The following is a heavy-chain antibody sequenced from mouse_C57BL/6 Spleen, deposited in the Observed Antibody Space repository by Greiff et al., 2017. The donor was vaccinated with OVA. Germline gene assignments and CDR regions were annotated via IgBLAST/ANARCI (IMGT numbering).Heavy chain of an antibody. CDR3: ARSGLGRYFDV. CDR1: GYTFTSYW. D-gene: IGHD4-1*01. J-gene: IGHJ1*03. CDR2: IDPSDSET. Sequence: VQLQQPGAELVRPGSSVKLSCKASGYTFTSYWMHWVKQRPIQGLEWIGNIDPSDSETHYNQKFKDKATLTVDKSSSTAYMQLSSLTSEDSAVYYCARSGLGRYFDVWGTGTTVTVSS. V-gene: IGHV1-52*01.